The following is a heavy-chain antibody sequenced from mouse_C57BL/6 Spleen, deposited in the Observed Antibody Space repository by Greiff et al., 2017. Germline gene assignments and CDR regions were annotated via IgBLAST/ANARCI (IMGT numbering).Heavy chain of an antibody. CDR3: ARGNYSNYDWYFDV. J-gene: IGHJ1*03. V-gene: IGHV5-16*01. D-gene: IGHD2-5*01. CDR1: GFTFSDYY. Sequence: EVKLVESEGGLVQPGSSMKLSCTASGFTFSDYYMAWVRQVPEKGLEWVANINYDGSSTYYLDSLKSRFIISRDNAKNILYLQMSSLKSEDTATYYCARGNYSNYDWYFDVWGTGTTVTVSS. CDR2: INYDGSST.